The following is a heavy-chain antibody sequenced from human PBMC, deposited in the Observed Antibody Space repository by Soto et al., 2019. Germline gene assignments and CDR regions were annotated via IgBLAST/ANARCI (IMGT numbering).Heavy chain of an antibody. CDR3: ARDKGGSSWPLYFDY. Sequence: SVKVSCKASGGTFSSYAISWVRQAPGQGLEWMGGIIPIFGTANYAQKFQGRVTITADESTSTAYMELSSLRSEDTAVYYCARDKGGSSWPLYFDYWGQGTLVTVSS. V-gene: IGHV1-69*13. CDR1: GGTFSSYA. J-gene: IGHJ4*02. CDR2: IIPIFGTA. D-gene: IGHD6-13*01.